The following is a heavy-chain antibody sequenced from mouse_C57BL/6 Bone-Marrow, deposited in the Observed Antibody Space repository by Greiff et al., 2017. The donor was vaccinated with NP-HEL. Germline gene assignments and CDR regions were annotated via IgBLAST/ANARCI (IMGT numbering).Heavy chain of an antibody. CDR1: GYAFTNYL. V-gene: IGHV1-54*01. D-gene: IGHD2-1*01. CDR3: ARWAFYGNFFDY. J-gene: IGHJ2*01. CDR2: INPGSGGT. Sequence: VKLKESGAELVRPGTSVKVSCKASGYAFTNYLIEWVKQRPGQGLEWIGVINPGSGGTNYNEKFKGKATLTADKSSSTAYMQLSSLTSEDSAVYFCARWAFYGNFFDYWGQGTTLTVSS.